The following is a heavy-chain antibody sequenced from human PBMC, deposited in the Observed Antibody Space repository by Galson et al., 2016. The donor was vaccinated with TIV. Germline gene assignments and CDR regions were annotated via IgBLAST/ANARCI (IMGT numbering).Heavy chain of an antibody. CDR3: ARGPAENY. J-gene: IGHJ4*02. CDR1: GGTFSSYA. Sequence: SVKVSCKASGGTFSSYAISWVRQAPGQGLEWMGGIIPMFGITNYAQKFQGRLTITADESTSTVYMELNSLRSDDTAVYYCARGPAENYWGQGTLVTVSS. CDR2: IIPMFGIT. V-gene: IGHV1-69*13.